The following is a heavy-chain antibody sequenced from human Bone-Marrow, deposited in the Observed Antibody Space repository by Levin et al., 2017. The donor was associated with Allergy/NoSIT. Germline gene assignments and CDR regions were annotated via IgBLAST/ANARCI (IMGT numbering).Heavy chain of an antibody. V-gene: IGHV3-30-3*01. CDR2: ISYDGSNK. CDR3: ARALAAAGTWINY. J-gene: IGHJ4*02. CDR1: GFTFSSYA. D-gene: IGHD6-13*01. Sequence: GESLKISCAASGFTFSSYAMHWVRQAPGKGLEWVAVISYDGSNKYYADSVKGRFTISRDNSKNTLYLQMNSLRAEDTAVYYCARALAAAGTWINYWGQGTLVTVSS.